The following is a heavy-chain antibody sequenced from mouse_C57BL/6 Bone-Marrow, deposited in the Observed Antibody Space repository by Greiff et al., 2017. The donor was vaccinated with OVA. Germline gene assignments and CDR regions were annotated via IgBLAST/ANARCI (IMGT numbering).Heavy chain of an antibody. V-gene: IGHV2-6*01. J-gene: IGHJ4*01. D-gene: IGHD3-1*01. CDR2: IWGVGST. CDR1: GFSLTSYG. Sequence: VQLQQSGPGLVAPSQSLSITCTVSGFSLTSYGVDWVRQSPGKGLEWLGVIWGVGSTNYNSALKSRLSISKDNSKSQVFLKMNSLQTDDTAMYYCASDRDGGAMDYWGQGTSVTVSS. CDR3: ASDRDGGAMDY.